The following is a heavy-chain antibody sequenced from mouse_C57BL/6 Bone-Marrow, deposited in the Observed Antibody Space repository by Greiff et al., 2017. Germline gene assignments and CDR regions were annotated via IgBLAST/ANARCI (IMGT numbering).Heavy chain of an antibody. CDR1: GYTFPSSW. D-gene: IGHD1-1*01. CDR3: ARSFYGSSYDYAMDY. J-gene: IGHJ4*01. CDR2: IHPNSGST. V-gene: IGHV1-64*01. Sequence: QVQLQQPGAELVKPGASVKLSCKASGYTFPSSWMHWVKQRPGQGLEWIGMIHPNSGSTNYNEKFKSKATLTVDKSSSTAYMQLSSLTSEDSAVYYCARSFYGSSYDYAMDYWGQGTSVTVSS.